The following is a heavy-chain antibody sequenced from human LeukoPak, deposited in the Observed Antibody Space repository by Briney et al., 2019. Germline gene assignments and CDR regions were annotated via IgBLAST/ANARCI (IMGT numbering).Heavy chain of an antibody. D-gene: IGHD1-26*01. CDR2: IKQDGSET. V-gene: IGHV3-7*01. J-gene: IGHJ3*02. CDR1: EFTFSHHW. Sequence: GGSLRLSCAASEFTFSHHWMTWVRQAPGKGLELVANIKQDGSETYYVDSVKGRFTISRDNAKNSLYLQMNSLRAEDTAVYYCAREAGGSYRRDAFDIWGQGTMVTVSS. CDR3: AREAGGSYRRDAFDI.